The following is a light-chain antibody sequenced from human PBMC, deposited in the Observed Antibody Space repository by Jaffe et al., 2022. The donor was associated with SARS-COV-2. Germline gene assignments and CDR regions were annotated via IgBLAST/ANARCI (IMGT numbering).Light chain of an antibody. CDR1: QSISSY. CDR2: DAS. Sequence: EVVLTQSPATLSLSPGERATLSCRASQSISSYLGWYQQKPGQAPRLLIYDASNRATGIPARFSGSGSGTDFSLTISSLEPEDFAVYYCQQRSDWPRLTFGGGTTVEIK. V-gene: IGKV3-11*01. J-gene: IGKJ4*01. CDR3: QQRSDWPRLT.